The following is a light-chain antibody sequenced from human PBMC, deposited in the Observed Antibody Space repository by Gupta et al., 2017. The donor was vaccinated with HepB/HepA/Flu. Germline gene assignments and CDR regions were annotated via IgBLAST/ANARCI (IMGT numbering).Light chain of an antibody. J-gene: IGKJ1*01. CDR3: QHYYNWPPWT. Sequence: IVMTQSPATLSVSPGERATLSCRVSLSVRSNLAWYQQKPGQAPRLLSYDVSTRATGIPARFSGSGSGTEFTLTISSLQSEDFAVYYCQHYYNWPPWTFGQGTKVEIK. V-gene: IGKV3-15*01. CDR1: LSVRSN. CDR2: DVS.